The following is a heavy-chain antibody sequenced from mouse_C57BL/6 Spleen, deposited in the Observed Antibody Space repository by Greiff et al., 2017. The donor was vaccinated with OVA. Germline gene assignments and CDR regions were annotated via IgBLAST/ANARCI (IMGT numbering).Heavy chain of an antibody. CDR2: IYPGDGDT. V-gene: IGHV1-80*01. CDR1: GYAFSSYW. CDR3: ASGSNYFYYFDY. D-gene: IGHD1-1*01. Sequence: VQLQQSGAELVKPGASVKISCKASGYAFSSYWMNWVKQRPGKGLEWIGQIYPGDGDTNYNGKFKGKATLTADKSSSPAYMQLSSLTSEDSAVYFCASGSNYFYYFDYWGQGTTLTVSS. J-gene: IGHJ2*01.